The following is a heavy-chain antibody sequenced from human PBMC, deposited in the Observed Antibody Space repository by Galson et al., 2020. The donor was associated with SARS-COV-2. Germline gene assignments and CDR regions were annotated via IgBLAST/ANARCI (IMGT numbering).Heavy chain of an antibody. Sequence: GESLKISCAASGLTFSGYGMHWVRQAPGKGLEWVALNWHDGNKIYYADSVKGRFTISRDNSKNTLYLEMNSLRAEDTAVYYCAGLRTNWYFDYWGQGTLVTVSS. CDR2: NWHDGNKI. CDR3: AGLRTNWYFDY. V-gene: IGHV3-33*01. D-gene: IGHD1-1*01. J-gene: IGHJ4*02. CDR1: GLTFSGYG.